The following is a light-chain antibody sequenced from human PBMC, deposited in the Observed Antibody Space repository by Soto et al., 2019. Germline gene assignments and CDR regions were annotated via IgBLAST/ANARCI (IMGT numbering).Light chain of an antibody. CDR3: QSSDSSLTAVL. CDR2: DNT. Sequence: QSVLTQPPSVSGAPGQRVSISCTGGSSNIGAGYDVHWYQHVPGTAPKLVLFDNTNRPSGVPDRFSGSKSDTSASLSISGLHAEDEADYYCQSSDSSLTAVLIGGGTQLTVL. J-gene: IGLJ2*01. V-gene: IGLV1-40*01. CDR1: SSNIGAGYD.